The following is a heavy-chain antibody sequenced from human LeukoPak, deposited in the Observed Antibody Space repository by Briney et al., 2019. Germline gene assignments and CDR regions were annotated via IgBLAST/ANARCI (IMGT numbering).Heavy chain of an antibody. CDR1: GGSISSGDYY. J-gene: IGHJ4*02. D-gene: IGHD4-23*01. Sequence: SETLSLTCTVSGGSISSGDYYWSWIRQPPGRGLEWIGYIYYSGSTYYNPSLKSRVTISVDTSKNQFSLKLSSVTAADTAVYYCAREVSRWPYYFDYWGQGTLVTVSS. CDR3: AREVSRWPYYFDY. CDR2: IYYSGST. V-gene: IGHV4-30-4*01.